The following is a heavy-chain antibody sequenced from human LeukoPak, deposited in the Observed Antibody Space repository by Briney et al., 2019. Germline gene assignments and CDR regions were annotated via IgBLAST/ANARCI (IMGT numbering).Heavy chain of an antibody. CDR2: ISAYNGNT. V-gene: IGHV1-18*01. J-gene: IGHJ4*02. Sequence: GASVKVSCKASGYTFTSYGISWVRQAPGQGLEWMGWISAYNGNTNYAQKFQGRVTMTRDTSTSTVYMELSSLRSEDTAVYYCARGPLDPGYKGPAFDYWGQGTLVTVSS. CDR3: ARGPLDPGYKGPAFDY. CDR1: GYTFTSYG. D-gene: IGHD3/OR15-3a*01.